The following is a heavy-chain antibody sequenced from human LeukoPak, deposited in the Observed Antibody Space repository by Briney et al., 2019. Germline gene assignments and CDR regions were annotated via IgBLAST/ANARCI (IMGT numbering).Heavy chain of an antibody. J-gene: IGHJ2*01. CDR1: GFTFSAYA. V-gene: IGHV3-23*05. CDR3: AKVPPSPGWWYFDL. CDR2: IGSDNKP. Sequence: GGSLRLSCEASGFTFSAYAMTWVRQAPGQGLEWVSSIGSDNKPHYSESVKGRFTISRDNSKNTLYLQMNSLRAEDTAVYYCAKVPPSPGWWYFDLWGRGTLVTVSS.